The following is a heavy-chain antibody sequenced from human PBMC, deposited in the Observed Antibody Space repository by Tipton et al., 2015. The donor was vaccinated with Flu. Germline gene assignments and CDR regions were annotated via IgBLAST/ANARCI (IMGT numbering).Heavy chain of an antibody. CDR1: GYSFTSYW. CDR2: IYPGDSDT. Sequence: VQLVQSGAEVKKPGESLKISCKGSGYSFTSYWIGWVRQMPGKGLEWMGIIYPGDSDTRYSPSFQGQVTISADKSISTAYLQWSSLKASDTAMYYCARHLSHDYYDSSGYLSPGGAFDIWGQGTMVTVSS. D-gene: IGHD3-22*01. J-gene: IGHJ3*02. CDR3: ARHLSHDYYDSSGYLSPGGAFDI. V-gene: IGHV5-51*01.